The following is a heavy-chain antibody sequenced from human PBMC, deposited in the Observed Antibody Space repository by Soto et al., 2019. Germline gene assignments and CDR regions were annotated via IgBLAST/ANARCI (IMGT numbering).Heavy chain of an antibody. Sequence: SETLSLTCTVSGGSISSSSYYWGWIRQPPGKGLEWIGSIYYSGSTYYNPSLKSRLTISVDTSKNQFSLKLSSVTAADTAMYYCATRQPSSSATDYWGQGP. CDR1: GGSISSSSYY. V-gene: IGHV4-39*01. CDR3: ATRQPSSSATDY. CDR2: IYYSGST. J-gene: IGHJ4*02. D-gene: IGHD6-6*01.